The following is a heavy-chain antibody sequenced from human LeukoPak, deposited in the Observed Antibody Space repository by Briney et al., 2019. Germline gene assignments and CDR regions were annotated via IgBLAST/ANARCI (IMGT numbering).Heavy chain of an antibody. CDR2: ISPHDSDT. V-gene: IGHV5-51*01. CDR3: ARRCDSGGYRFWFDP. CDR1: GYSFTNYW. J-gene: IGHJ5*02. D-gene: IGHD3-16*02. Sequence: GESLKISCKGTGYSFTNYWIGWVRQMPGKGLEWMGMISPHDSDTRYSPSFQGQVTISAEQSITTAYLQWSSLKASDTAIYYCARRCDSGGYRFWFDPWGQGTLVTVSS.